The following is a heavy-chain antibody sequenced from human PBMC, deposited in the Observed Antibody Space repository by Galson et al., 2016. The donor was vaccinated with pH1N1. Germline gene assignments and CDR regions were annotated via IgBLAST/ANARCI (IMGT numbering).Heavy chain of an antibody. D-gene: IGHD2-15*01. CDR2: IFGSAAKT. CDR1: GFTFSDYV. Sequence: SLRLSCAASGFTFSDYVMTWVRQAPGKGLEWVSAIFGSAAKTSYADSVMGRFTISRDNSKNTLYLQMNSLRVEDTAIYYCAKDHPSEGWPALDSWGQGTLVTVSS. CDR3: AKDHPSEGWPALDS. V-gene: IGHV3-23*01. J-gene: IGHJ4*02.